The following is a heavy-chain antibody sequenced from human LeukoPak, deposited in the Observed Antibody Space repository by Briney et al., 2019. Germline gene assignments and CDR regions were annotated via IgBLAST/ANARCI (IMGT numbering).Heavy chain of an antibody. D-gene: IGHD5-18*01. Sequence: SETLSLTCTVSGGSISSYSWSWIRQPPGKGLEWIGYIHYSGSTDYNPSLKSRVTISVDTSKNQFSLKLSSVTAADTAVYYCARDRRGYSYGVDDYYYYGMDVWGQGTTVTVSS. V-gene: IGHV4-59*01. CDR1: GGSISSYS. CDR2: IHYSGST. CDR3: ARDRRGYSYGVDDYYYYGMDV. J-gene: IGHJ6*02.